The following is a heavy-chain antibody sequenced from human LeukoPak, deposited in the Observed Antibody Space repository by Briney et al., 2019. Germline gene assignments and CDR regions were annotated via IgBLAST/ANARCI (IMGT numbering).Heavy chain of an antibody. CDR2: IYSSGST. D-gene: IGHD4-17*01. CDR1: GFTVSTYY. J-gene: IGHJ4*02. Sequence: GGSLRLSCAASGFTVSTYYMSWVRQAPGKGLEWVSVIYSSGSTFYADSVKGRFTISRDNSKNTLCLQMNTLRAEDTAVYFCARVFEKGDYALGYWGQGTLVTVSS. CDR3: ARVFEKGDYALGY. V-gene: IGHV3-53*01.